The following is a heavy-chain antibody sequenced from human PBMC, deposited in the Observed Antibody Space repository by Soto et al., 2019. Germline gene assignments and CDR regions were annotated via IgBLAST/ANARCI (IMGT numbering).Heavy chain of an antibody. Sequence: SETLSLTCTVSGYSISSGYHWAWIRQPPGKGLEWLGSVHYSGNTYYNPSLKSRLTISVDKSKNQFSLNLSSVTAADTAVYYCARQDRVVAEGRWFDPWGQGTLVTVS. CDR2: VHYSGNT. J-gene: IGHJ5*02. D-gene: IGHD2-15*01. CDR1: GYSISSGYH. CDR3: ARQDRVVAEGRWFDP. V-gene: IGHV4-38-2*02.